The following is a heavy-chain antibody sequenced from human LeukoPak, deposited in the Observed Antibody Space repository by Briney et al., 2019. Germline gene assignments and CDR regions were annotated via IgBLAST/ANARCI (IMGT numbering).Heavy chain of an antibody. D-gene: IGHD2-8*01. Sequence: SETLSLTCAVYGVSFSGYYWSWIRQPPGKGLEWIGEINHSGSTNYNPSLKSRVTISVDTSKNQFSLKLSSVSAADTAVYYCARGSSYCTNGVCYLGSFDYWGQGTLVTVSS. CDR2: INHSGST. CDR1: GVSFSGYY. J-gene: IGHJ4*02. V-gene: IGHV4-34*01. CDR3: ARGSSYCTNGVCYLGSFDY.